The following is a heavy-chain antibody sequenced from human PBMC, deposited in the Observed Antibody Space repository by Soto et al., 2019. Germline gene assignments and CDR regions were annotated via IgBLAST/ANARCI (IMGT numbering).Heavy chain of an antibody. CDR1: GYSFTSYW. J-gene: IGHJ6*04. CDR2: IDPSDSYT. D-gene: IGHD3-10*01. CDR3: ARHLDYYGSGSPLIGFYYYGMDV. Sequence: GDSLKISCKGSGYSFTSYWISWVRQMPGKGLEWMGRIDPSDSYTNYSPSFQGHVTISADKSISTAYLQWSSLKASDTAMYYCARHLDYYGSGSPLIGFYYYGMDVWGKGTTVTVSS. V-gene: IGHV5-10-1*01.